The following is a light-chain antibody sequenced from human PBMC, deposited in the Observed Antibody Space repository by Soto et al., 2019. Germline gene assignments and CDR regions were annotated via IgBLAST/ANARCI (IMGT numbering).Light chain of an antibody. CDR2: DNN. J-gene: IGLJ2*01. CDR3: GTWDSSLSAVV. Sequence: QSVLTQPPSVSAAPGQKGTISCAGSSSNMGNNYVSWYQQFPGTAPKLLIYDNNKRPSGIPDRFSGSKSGTSATLGITGLQTGDEADYYCGTWDSSLSAVVFGGGTK. CDR1: SSNMGNNY. V-gene: IGLV1-51*01.